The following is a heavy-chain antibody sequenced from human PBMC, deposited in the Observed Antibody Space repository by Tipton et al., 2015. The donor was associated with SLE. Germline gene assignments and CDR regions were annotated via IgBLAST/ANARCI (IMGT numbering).Heavy chain of an antibody. Sequence: TLSLTCTVSGGSISSGSYYWSWIRQPAGKGLEWIGYIYTSGSTNYNPSLKSRVTISVDTSKNQFSLKLSSVTAAGTAVYYCARGARYSYGPTYWYFDLWGRGTLVTVSS. J-gene: IGHJ2*01. CDR1: GGSISSGSYY. D-gene: IGHD5-18*01. V-gene: IGHV4-61*09. CDR2: IYTSGST. CDR3: ARGARYSYGPTYWYFDL.